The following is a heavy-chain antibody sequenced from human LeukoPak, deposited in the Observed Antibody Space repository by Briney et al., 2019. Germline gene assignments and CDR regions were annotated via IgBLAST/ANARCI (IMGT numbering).Heavy chain of an antibody. D-gene: IGHD3-10*01. CDR3: ANAVRGVIIGLFDY. V-gene: IGHV3-48*03. CDR2: ISSSGSTI. CDR1: GFTFSSYE. Sequence: GGSLRLSCAASGFTFSSYEMNWVRQAPGKGLEWVSYISSSGSTIYYADSVKGRFTISRDNSKNTLYLQMNSLRAEDTAVYYCANAVRGVIIGLFDYWGQGTLVTVSS. J-gene: IGHJ4*02.